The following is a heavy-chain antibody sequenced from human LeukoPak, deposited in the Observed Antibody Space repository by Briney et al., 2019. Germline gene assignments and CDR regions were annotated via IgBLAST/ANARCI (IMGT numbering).Heavy chain of an antibody. J-gene: IGHJ2*01. CDR3: AIHPYDYWYFDL. D-gene: IGHD5-12*01. V-gene: IGHV1-69*13. Sequence: SVKVSCKASGGTFSSYAISWVRQAPGQGLEWMGGIIPIFGSANYAQDFQGRVTITADEFTSTAYMELSSLRSEDTAVYCCAIHPYDYWYFDLWGRGTLVTVSS. CDR2: IIPIFGSA. CDR1: GGTFSSYA.